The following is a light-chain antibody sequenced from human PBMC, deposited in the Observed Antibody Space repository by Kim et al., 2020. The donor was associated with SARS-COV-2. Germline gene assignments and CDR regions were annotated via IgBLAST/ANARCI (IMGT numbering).Light chain of an antibody. J-gene: IGKJ4*01. V-gene: IGKV1-9*01. CDR1: QGIDRY. CDR2: GAS. Sequence: ASVGDRVTITCRASQGIDRYLAWYHQKPGKAPRFLIYGASTLQSGVPSRFSGSGSGTDFTLTIASLQPEDVATYYCQQLDTYPLTFGGGTKVDIK. CDR3: QQLDTYPLT.